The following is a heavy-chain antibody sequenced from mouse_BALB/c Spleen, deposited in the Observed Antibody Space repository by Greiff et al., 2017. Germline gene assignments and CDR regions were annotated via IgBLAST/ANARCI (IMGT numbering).Heavy chain of an antibody. CDR1: GYTFTSYV. Sequence: VQLKESGPELVKPGASVKMSCKASGYTFTSYVMHWVKQKPGQGLEWIGYINPYNDGTKYNEKFKGKATLTSDKSSSTAYMELSSLTSEDSAVYYCARRELLRYTYFDYWGQGTTLTVSS. D-gene: IGHD1-1*01. J-gene: IGHJ2*01. V-gene: IGHV1-14*01. CDR2: INPYNDGT. CDR3: ARRELLRYTYFDY.